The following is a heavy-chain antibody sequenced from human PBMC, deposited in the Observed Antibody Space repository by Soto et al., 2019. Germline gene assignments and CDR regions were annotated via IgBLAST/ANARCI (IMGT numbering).Heavy chain of an antibody. V-gene: IGHV3-64*04. D-gene: IGHD5-18*01. CDR3: ARDARWAMEYYFDY. Sequence: GGSLRLSCSGSGFTFSSNAMHWVRQAPGKGLEYVSGISNNGGTTYYADSVKDRFTISRDSPKNTLYLQLNSLRIEDTAVYYCARDARWAMEYYFDYWGQGTLVTVSS. J-gene: IGHJ4*02. CDR1: GFTFSSNA. CDR2: ISNNGGTT.